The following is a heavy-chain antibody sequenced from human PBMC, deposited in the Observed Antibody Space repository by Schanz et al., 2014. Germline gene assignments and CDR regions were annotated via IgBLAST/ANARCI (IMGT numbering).Heavy chain of an antibody. CDR1: GFTFNSYA. CDR2: ISHSGGSK. CDR3: AKEMRYCSCCACYSFYYGDVDV. D-gene: IGHD3-10*01. J-gene: IGHJ6*02. Sequence: EVQLLESGGGLVQPGGSLRLSCAASGFTFNSYAMPWVRQAPGKGLEWVSSISHSGGSKYCADSVKGRFTIARANSESTLYPQMNSLNADYTAVSCCAKEMRYCSCCACYSFYYGDVDVWGQGTTVTVSS. V-gene: IGHV3-23*01.